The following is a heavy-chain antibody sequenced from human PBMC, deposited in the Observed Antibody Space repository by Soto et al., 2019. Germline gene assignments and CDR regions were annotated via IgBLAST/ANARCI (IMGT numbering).Heavy chain of an antibody. V-gene: IGHV1-3*01. Sequence: XCFKGSLYTVVVYASHFWRQAPGQRLEWMVLINAGYGNTKSSKKFQHRVTISRDTSASTAYMELTSRRSEDTDVYYCARPNGARKFDLCGQGTLV. D-gene: IGHD2-8*01. CDR3: ARPNGARKFDL. CDR2: INAGYGNT. J-gene: IGHJ4*02. CDR1: LYTVVVYA.